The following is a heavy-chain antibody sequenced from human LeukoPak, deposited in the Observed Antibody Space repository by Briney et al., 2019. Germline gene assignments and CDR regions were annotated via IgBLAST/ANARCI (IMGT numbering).Heavy chain of an antibody. V-gene: IGHV3-48*04. J-gene: IGHJ1*01. Sequence: PGGSLRLSCAASGFTFSSYSMNWVRQAPGKGLEWVSYISSSSSTIYYADSVKGRFTISRDNAKNSLYLQMNSLRAEDTAVYYCAREYSSTWYRGPAEYFQHWGQGTLVTVSS. CDR2: ISSSSSTI. D-gene: IGHD6-13*01. CDR3: AREYSSTWYRGPAEYFQH. CDR1: GFTFSSYS.